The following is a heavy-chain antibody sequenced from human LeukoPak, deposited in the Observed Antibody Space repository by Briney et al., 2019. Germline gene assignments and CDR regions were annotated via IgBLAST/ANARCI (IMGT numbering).Heavy chain of an antibody. CDR2: ISGSGGST. Sequence: GGSLRLSCAASGFTFSHAWMSWVRQAPGKGLEWVSAISGSGGSTYYADSVKGRFTISRDNSKNTLYLQMNSLRAEDTAVYYCAKGGSRAYRSFDYWGQGTLVTVSS. V-gene: IGHV3-23*01. J-gene: IGHJ4*02. CDR1: GFTFSHAW. D-gene: IGHD6-13*01. CDR3: AKGGSRAYRSFDY.